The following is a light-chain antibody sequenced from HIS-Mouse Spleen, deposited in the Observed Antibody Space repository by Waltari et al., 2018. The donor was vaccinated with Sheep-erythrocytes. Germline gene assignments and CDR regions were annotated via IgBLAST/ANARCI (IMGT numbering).Light chain of an antibody. CDR2: DVS. V-gene: IGLV2-11*01. CDR3: CSYAGSYNHV. Sequence: QSALTQPRSVSGSPGQSVTISCTGTSSDVGGYNYVSWYQQHPGKAPKLMIYDVSKRPVGVPDRVAGSKSGNTAYLTISGRQAEDEADYYCCSYAGSYNHVFATGTKVTVL. CDR1: SSDVGGYNY. J-gene: IGLJ1*01.